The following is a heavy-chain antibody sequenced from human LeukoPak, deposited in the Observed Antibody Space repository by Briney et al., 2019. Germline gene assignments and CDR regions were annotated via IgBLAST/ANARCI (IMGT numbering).Heavy chain of an antibody. J-gene: IGHJ6*04. D-gene: IGHD3-16*01. CDR1: GFTFSTMT. CDR3: ARGDWDYYYYALDV. CDR2: ISSSSSSI. V-gene: IGHV3-21*04. Sequence: GGSLRLSCVVSGFTFSTMTINRVRQAPGKGLEWISSISSSSSSIYYADSVEGRFTVSRDNAKNSLYLQLNSLRAEDTAVYYCARGDWDYYYYALDVWGKGTTVAVSS.